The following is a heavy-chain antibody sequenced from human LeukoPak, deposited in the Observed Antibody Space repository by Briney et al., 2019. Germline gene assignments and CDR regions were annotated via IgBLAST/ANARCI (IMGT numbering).Heavy chain of an antibody. CDR3: ARDGVPEHTVFDY. V-gene: IGHV3-48*03. CDR2: ISTSGVTI. CDR1: GFTFSGYE. D-gene: IGHD1-14*01. Sequence: PGGSLRLSCAASGFTFSGYEMNWVRHVPGKGLEWVSHISTSGVTIHYSDSVKGRFTSSRDNAKKSLYLQMNSLRVEDTAVYYCARDGVPEHTVFDYWGQGALVTVSS. J-gene: IGHJ4*02.